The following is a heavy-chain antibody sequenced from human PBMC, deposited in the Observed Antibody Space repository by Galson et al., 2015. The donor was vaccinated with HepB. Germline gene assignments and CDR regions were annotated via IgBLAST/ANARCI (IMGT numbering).Heavy chain of an antibody. Sequence: SLRLSCAASGFTFSSYSMNWVRQAPGKGLEWVSSISSSSSYIYYADSVKGRFTISRDNAKNSLYLQMNSLRAEDTAVYYCASGYCSSTSCYLHYFDYWGQGTLVTVSS. CDR3: ASGYCSSTSCYLHYFDY. CDR2: ISSSSSYI. V-gene: IGHV3-21*01. CDR1: GFTFSSYS. D-gene: IGHD2-2*01. J-gene: IGHJ4*02.